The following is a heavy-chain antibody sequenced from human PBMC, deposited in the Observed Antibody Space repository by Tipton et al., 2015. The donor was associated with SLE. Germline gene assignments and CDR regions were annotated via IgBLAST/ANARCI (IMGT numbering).Heavy chain of an antibody. CDR3: ARGARQPYDFSTGYPFDF. V-gene: IGHV4-34*01. CDR1: GGSFSGNY. D-gene: IGHD3-3*01. J-gene: IGHJ4*02. CDR2: ITHSGST. Sequence: AGLVKPSETLSLTCAVYGGSFSGNYWIWIRQPPGKGLEWIGEITHSGSTNYNPSLKSRVTTSVDTSKNQFSLKLNSVTAADTAVYYCARGARQPYDFSTGYPFDFWGRGTLVTVSS.